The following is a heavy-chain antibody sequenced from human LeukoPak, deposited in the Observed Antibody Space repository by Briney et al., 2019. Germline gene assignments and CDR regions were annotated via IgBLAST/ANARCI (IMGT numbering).Heavy chain of an antibody. V-gene: IGHV3-11*01. D-gene: IGHD6-13*01. Sequence: GGSLRLSCAASGFTFSDYYMSWIRRAPGKGLEWVSYISSSGSTIYYADSVKGRFTISRVNAKNSLYLQMNSLRAEDTAVYYCARDLGLTIAAAGRYNWFDPWGQGTLVTVSS. CDR2: ISSSGSTI. CDR1: GFTFSDYY. J-gene: IGHJ5*02. CDR3: ARDLGLTIAAAGRYNWFDP.